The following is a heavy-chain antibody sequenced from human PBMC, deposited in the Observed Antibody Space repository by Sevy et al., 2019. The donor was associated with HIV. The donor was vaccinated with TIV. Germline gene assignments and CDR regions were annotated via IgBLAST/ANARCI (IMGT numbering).Heavy chain of an antibody. V-gene: IGHV3-7*04. J-gene: IGHJ4*02. CDR2: IKQDGSEK. CDR1: GFTFSSYW. D-gene: IGHD6-19*01. Sequence: GGSLRLSCAASGFTFSSYWMSWVRQAPGKGLEWVANIKQDGSEKYYVDSVKGRFTISRDNAKNSLYLQMNSLRAEDTAVFNCPRARRGLVRGGGDYWGQGTLVTVSS. CDR3: PRARRGLVRGGGDY.